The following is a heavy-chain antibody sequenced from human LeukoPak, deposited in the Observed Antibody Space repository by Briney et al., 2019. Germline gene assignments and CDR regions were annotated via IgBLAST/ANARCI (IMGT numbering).Heavy chain of an antibody. CDR2: ISGSGGST. CDR3: AKDLMIVVVITSASDY. J-gene: IGHJ4*02. D-gene: IGHD3-22*01. CDR1: GFTFSSYA. V-gene: IGHV3-23*01. Sequence: GGSLRLSCAASGFTFSSYAMSWVGQAPGKGVEGVSAISGSGGSTYYADSVKGRFTISRDNSKNTLYLQMNSLRAEDTAVYYCAKDLMIVVVITSASDYWGQGTLVTVSS.